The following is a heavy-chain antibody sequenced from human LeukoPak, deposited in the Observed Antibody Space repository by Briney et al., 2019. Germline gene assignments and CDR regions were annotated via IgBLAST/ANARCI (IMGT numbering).Heavy chain of an antibody. CDR3: ARGYGDYPTDY. J-gene: IGHJ4*02. V-gene: IGHV3-30-3*01. CDR2: ISYDESKK. CDR1: GFTFSSYG. Sequence: GGSLRLSCAASGFTFSSYGIHWVRQAPGKGLEWVTVISYDESKKYYADSVKGRFTISRDNSKNTVYLQMNSLRAEDTAVYYCARGYGDYPTDYWGQGTLVTVSS. D-gene: IGHD4-17*01.